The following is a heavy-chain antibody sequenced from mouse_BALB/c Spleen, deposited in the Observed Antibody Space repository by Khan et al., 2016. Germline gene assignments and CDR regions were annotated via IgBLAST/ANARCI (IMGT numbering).Heavy chain of an antibody. Sequence: EVQLQESGPGLVKPSQSLSLTCTVTGYSITSDYAWNWIRQFPGNKLEWMGYISYSGSTSYNPYLKSRISITRDTSKNQFFLQLNSVTTEDTATYYCARYGSSYFDYWGQGTTLTVSS. D-gene: IGHD1-1*01. CDR2: ISYSGST. V-gene: IGHV3-2*02. CDR1: GYSITSDYA. J-gene: IGHJ2*01. CDR3: ARYGSSYFDY.